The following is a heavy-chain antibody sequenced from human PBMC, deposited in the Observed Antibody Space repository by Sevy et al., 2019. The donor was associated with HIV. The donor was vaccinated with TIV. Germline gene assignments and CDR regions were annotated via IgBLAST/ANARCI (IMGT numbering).Heavy chain of an antibody. CDR1: GFTFSSYW. V-gene: IGHV3-7*01. CDR2: IKQDGGAK. CDR3: ARSTNSAALDY. Sequence: GGSLRLSCAVSGFTFSSYWMSWVRQAPGKGLEWVANIKQDGGAKYYVDSVKGRFATSRDNAKNSLFLQMNSLRVEDTAVYYCARSTNSAALDYWGQRTPVTVSS. J-gene: IGHJ4*02. D-gene: IGHD2-2*01.